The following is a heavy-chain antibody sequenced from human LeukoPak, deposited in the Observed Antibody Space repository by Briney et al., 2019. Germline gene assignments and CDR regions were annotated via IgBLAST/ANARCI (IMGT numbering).Heavy chain of an antibody. D-gene: IGHD2-21*01. Sequence: GGSLRLSCAASGFTVSSSFIYWVRRAPGRGLEWVSFIHRDDKTYYADSVKGRFTMSRDSSKNTLYLQMNSLGADDTAVYYCVKAAPRNCAPITCSLFDKWGQGTLVTVSS. V-gene: IGHV3-53*01. J-gene: IGHJ4*02. CDR3: VKAAPRNCAPITCSLFDK. CDR1: GFTVSSSF. CDR2: IHRDDKT.